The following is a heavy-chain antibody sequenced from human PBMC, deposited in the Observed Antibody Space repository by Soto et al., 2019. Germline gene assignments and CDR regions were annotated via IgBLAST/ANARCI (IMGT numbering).Heavy chain of an antibody. V-gene: IGHV1-2*02. CDR2: FNPNSGGT. CDR3: ARGRTIVSPGN. D-gene: IGHD2-21*01. Sequence: QVQVVQSGAEVKKPGASVKVSCKASGYTFTGYQMDWVRQAPGQGLEWMGWFNPNSGGTNYAQKFQGRVTMTGDTSISTAYMELNRLTSDDTAVYFCARGRTIVSPGNWGQGTLVSVSS. CDR1: GYTFTGYQ. J-gene: IGHJ4*02.